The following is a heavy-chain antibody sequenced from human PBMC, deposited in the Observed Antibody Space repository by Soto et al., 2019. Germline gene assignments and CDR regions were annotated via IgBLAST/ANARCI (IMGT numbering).Heavy chain of an antibody. V-gene: IGHV4-61*01. J-gene: IGHJ6*02. D-gene: IGHD6-19*01. Sequence: PSETLSLTCTVSGGSVSSGSYYWSWIRQPPGKGLEWIGYIYYSGNTNYNPSLKSRVTISVDTSKNQFSLKLSSVTAADTAVYYCASTRRGSGWYYYYYGMDVWGQGTTVTVSS. CDR3: ASTRRGSGWYYYYYGMDV. CDR1: GGSVSSGSYY. CDR2: IYYSGNT.